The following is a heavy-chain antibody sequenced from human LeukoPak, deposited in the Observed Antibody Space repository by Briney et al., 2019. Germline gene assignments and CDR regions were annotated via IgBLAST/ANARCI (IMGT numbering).Heavy chain of an antibody. D-gene: IGHD3-22*01. CDR3: ARGAPNYNDSSGLRI. J-gene: IGHJ3*02. Sequence: ASVKVSCKASGYTFTSYGISWVRQAPGQGLEWMGWISAYNGNTNYAQKLQGRVTMTTDTSTSTAYMELRSLRSDDTAVYYCARGAPNYNDSSGLRIWGQGKMVTVSS. V-gene: IGHV1-18*01. CDR2: ISAYNGNT. CDR1: GYTFTSYG.